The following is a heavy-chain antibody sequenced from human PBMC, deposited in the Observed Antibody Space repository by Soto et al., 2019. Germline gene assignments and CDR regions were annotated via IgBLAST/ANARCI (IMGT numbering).Heavy chain of an antibody. D-gene: IGHD2-21*02. Sequence: EVQLLESGGGLVQPGGSLRLSCAASGFTFSSYAMSWVRQAPGKGLEWVSAISGSGGSTYYADSVKGRFTISRDNSKNTLYLQMNSLRVEDTAVYYCAKDRSGDFDYDYWGQGTLVTVSS. CDR2: ISGSGGST. J-gene: IGHJ4*02. CDR1: GFTFSSYA. V-gene: IGHV3-23*01. CDR3: AKDRSGDFDYDY.